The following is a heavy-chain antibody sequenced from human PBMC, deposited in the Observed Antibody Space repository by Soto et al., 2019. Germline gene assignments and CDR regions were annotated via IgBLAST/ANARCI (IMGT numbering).Heavy chain of an antibody. D-gene: IGHD1-26*01. V-gene: IGHV1-18*01. CDR3: ARVAWAKYYFDF. Sequence: ASVKVSCKASGYTFTSYGISWVRQAPGQGLEWMGWISAYNGNTNYAQKFQGRVTITVDKSTSTAYMELSGLRSEDTAVYYCARVAWAKYYFDFWGQGTPVTVSS. CDR2: ISAYNGNT. CDR1: GYTFTSYG. J-gene: IGHJ4*02.